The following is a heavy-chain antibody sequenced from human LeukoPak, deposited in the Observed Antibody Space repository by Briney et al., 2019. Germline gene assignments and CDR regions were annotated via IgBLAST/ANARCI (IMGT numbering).Heavy chain of an antibody. CDR3: SRPPSYYYYHGMDV. CDR2: MNPNSGNT. J-gene: IGHJ6*02. CDR1: GYTFTSYD. Sequence: GASVKVSCKASGYTFTSYDINWVRQATGHGLEWMGWMNPNSGNTGYAQKFQGRVTMTRNTSISTAYMELSSLRSEDTAVYYCSRPPSYYYYHGMDVWGQGTTVTVSS. D-gene: IGHD1-14*01. V-gene: IGHV1-8*01.